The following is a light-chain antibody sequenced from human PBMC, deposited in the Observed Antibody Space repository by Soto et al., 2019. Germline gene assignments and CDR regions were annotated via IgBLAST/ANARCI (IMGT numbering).Light chain of an antibody. CDR3: LVSHSGAWV. Sequence: QAVVTQETSLTVSPGGTVTLTCGSSTGAVTSGHYSYWLQQKPGQVPRTLIYDTSAKHSWTPARFSGTLLGGKAALTLSGAQPEDEAEYYCLVSHSGAWVFGGGTKLTV. CDR2: DTS. J-gene: IGLJ3*02. CDR1: TGAVTSGHY. V-gene: IGLV7-46*01.